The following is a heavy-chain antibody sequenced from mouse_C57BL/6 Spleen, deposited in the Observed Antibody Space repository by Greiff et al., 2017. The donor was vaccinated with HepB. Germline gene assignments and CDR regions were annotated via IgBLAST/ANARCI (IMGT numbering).Heavy chain of an antibody. J-gene: IGHJ4*01. Sequence: EVQLVESGGGLVQPKGSLKLSCAASGFSFNTYAMNWVRQAPGKGLEWVARIRSKSNNYATYYADSVKDRFTISRDDSESMLYLQMNNLKTEDTAMYYCVRHGDYYGSRTPYAMDYWGQGTSVTVSS. D-gene: IGHD1-1*01. CDR2: IRSKSNNYAT. CDR3: VRHGDYYGSRTPYAMDY. CDR1: GFSFNTYA. V-gene: IGHV10-1*01.